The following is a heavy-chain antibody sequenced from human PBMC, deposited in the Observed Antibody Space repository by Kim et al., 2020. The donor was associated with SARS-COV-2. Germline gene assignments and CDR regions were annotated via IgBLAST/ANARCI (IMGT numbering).Heavy chain of an antibody. CDR2: ISHSGTT. V-gene: IGHV4-34*01. Sequence: SETLSLTCGVYSGSLSGYFWSWIRQPPGKGLEWIGEISHSGTTNYNASLKSRLLMSEDTSKNQFSLKLSSVTAADSAVYYCARGGRRTMVRGVIFPHHFDYWGQGTLVTVSS. CDR1: SGSLSGYF. J-gene: IGHJ4*02. D-gene: IGHD3-10*01. CDR3: ARGGRRTMVRGVIFPHHFDY.